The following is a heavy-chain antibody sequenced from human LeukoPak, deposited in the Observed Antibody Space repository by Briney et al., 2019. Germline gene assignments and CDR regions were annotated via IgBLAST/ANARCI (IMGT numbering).Heavy chain of an antibody. CDR1: GGSISSSSYY. D-gene: IGHD3-3*01. J-gene: IGHJ4*02. V-gene: IGHV4-39*07. CDR3: ARVGDYTGIDY. Sequence: SETLSLTCTVSGGSISSSSYYWGWIRQPPGKGLEWIGSIYYSGSTYYNPSLKSRVTISVDTSKNQFSLKLSSVTAADTAVYYCARVGDYTGIDYWGQGTLVTVSS. CDR2: IYYSGST.